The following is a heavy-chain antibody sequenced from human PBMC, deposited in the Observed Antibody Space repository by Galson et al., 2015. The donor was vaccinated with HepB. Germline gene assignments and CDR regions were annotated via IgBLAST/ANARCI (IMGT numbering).Heavy chain of an antibody. V-gene: IGHV3-74*01. CDR2: INSDGSST. J-gene: IGHJ4*02. CDR1: GFTFSSYW. CDR3: ARAGYSSSWLDY. D-gene: IGHD6-13*01. Sequence: SLRLSCAASGFTFSSYWMHWVRQAPGKGLVWVSRINSDGSSTSYADSVKGRFTISRDNAKNTLYLQMNSLRAEDTAVYYCARAGYSSSWLDYWGQGTLVTVSS.